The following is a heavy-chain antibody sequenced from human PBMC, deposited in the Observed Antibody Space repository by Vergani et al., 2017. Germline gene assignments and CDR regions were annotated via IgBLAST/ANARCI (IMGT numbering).Heavy chain of an antibody. V-gene: IGHV3-30*03. CDR3: ARAVRGANPNYGMDG. Sequence: QVQLVESGGGVVQPGRSLRLSCAASGFTFSSYGMHWVRQAPGKGLEWVAVISYDGSNKYYADSVKGRFTISRDNSKNTLYLQMNSLRAGDTAVYYCARAVRGANPNYGMDGWGQGTTVTVSS. CDR2: ISYDGSNK. J-gene: IGHJ6*02. D-gene: IGHD3-10*01. CDR1: GFTFSSYG.